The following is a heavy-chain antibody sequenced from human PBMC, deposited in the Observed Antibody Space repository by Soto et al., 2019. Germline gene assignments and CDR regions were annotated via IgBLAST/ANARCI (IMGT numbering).Heavy chain of an antibody. D-gene: IGHD2-2*01. CDR2: IYYSGST. CDR1: GGSISDYY. Sequence: QVQLQESGPGLVKPSETLSLTCTVSGGSISDYYWSWIRQSPGKGLEWIGYIYYSGSTKYNPSLKSRVTISVDTSKNQFSLRLSSVTAADTAVYYCARGSKDWFDPWGQGTLVTVSS. J-gene: IGHJ5*02. CDR3: ARGSKDWFDP. V-gene: IGHV4-59*01.